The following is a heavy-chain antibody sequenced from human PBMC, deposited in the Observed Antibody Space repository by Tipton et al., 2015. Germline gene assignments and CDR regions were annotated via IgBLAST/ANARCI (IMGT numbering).Heavy chain of an antibody. D-gene: IGHD5-18*01. J-gene: IGHJ6*02. Sequence: GLVKPSGTLYLTCAVSGGSISSVNWWNWVRRPPGKGLEWIAEIYHSGDTNYNPSLTHRLTISLDKSINQFSLKMSSVNVADTAVYYCARDWIQLWPDSPQNYYGMDVWGQGTTVTVSS. V-gene: IGHV4-4*02. CDR2: IYHSGDT. CDR3: ARDWIQLWPDSPQNYYGMDV. CDR1: GGSISSVNW.